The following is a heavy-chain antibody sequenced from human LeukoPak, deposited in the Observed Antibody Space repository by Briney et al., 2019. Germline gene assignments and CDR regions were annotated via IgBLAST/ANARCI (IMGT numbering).Heavy chain of an antibody. CDR2: INPSGGST. CDR1: GYTFTSYY. CDR3: ARGPLVGSVITPIDY. Sequence: GASVKVSCKASGYTFTSYYMHWVRQAPGQGLEWMGIINPSGGSTNYAQKFQGRVTMTRDTSTSTVYMELSSLRSEDTAVYYCARGPLVGSVITPIDYWGQGTLVTVSS. D-gene: IGHD3-22*01. J-gene: IGHJ4*02. V-gene: IGHV1-46*01.